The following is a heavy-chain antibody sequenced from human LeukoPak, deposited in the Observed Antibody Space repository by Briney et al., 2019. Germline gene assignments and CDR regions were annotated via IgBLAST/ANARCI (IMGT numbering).Heavy chain of an antibody. V-gene: IGHV1-18*01. CDR1: GYTFTSYG. D-gene: IGHD5-12*01. CDR2: ISAYNGNT. Sequence: ASVKVSCKASGYTFTSYGISWVRQAPGQGLEWMGWISAYNGNTNYAQKFQGRVTLTTDTSASIAYLELRSLRSDDTALYYCARDHLDIVPTIYSYWGQGTLATVSS. CDR3: ARDHLDIVPTIYSY. J-gene: IGHJ4*02.